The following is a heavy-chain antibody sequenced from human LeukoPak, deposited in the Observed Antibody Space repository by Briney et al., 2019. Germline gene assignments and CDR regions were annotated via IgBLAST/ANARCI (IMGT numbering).Heavy chain of an antibody. CDR3: AKVYDNQLLFNWFDP. D-gene: IGHD2-2*01. CDR2: IYSGGNT. V-gene: IGHV3-53*01. CDR1: GFTVSSNS. Sequence: GGSLRLSCTVSGFTVSSNSMSWVRQAPGKGLEWVSFIYSGGNTHNSDSVKGRFTISRDNSKNTLYLQMNSLRAEDTAVYYCAKVYDNQLLFNWFDPWGQGTLVTVSS. J-gene: IGHJ5*02.